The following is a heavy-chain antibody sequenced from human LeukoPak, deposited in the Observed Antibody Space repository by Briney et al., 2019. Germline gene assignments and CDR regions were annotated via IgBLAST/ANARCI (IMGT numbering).Heavy chain of an antibody. Sequence: GRSLRLSCAASGFTISTYGMHWVRQAPGKGLEWVSSISSSSSYIYYADSVKGRFTISRDNAKNSLYLQMNSLRAEDTAVYYCARDRLLDSSGHVYYYGMDVWGQGTTVTVSS. V-gene: IGHV3-21*01. CDR3: ARDRLLDSSGHVYYYGMDV. CDR2: ISSSSSYI. CDR1: GFTISTYG. D-gene: IGHD3-22*01. J-gene: IGHJ6*02.